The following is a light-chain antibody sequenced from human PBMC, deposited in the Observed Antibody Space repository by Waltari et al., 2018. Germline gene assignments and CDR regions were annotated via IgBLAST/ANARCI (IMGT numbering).Light chain of an antibody. Sequence: QSALTQPASVSGPPGQSITIPCTGTSSDGGICNLVSWYQQHPGKAPKLMIYEVSKRPSGVSNRFSGSKSGNTASLTISGLQAEDEADYYCCSYAGSSTLWVFGGGTKLTVL. J-gene: IGLJ3*02. CDR2: EVS. V-gene: IGLV2-23*02. CDR3: CSYAGSSTLWV. CDR1: SSDGGICNL.